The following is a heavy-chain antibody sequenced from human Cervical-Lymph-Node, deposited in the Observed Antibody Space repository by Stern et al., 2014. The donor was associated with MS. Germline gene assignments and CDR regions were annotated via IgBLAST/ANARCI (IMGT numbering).Heavy chain of an antibody. CDR2: VIYNGTNK. CDR3: AKYAQSFDS. J-gene: IGHJ4*02. Sequence: MQLVESGGGVVQPGRSLRLSCAASGFTFKSYTMQWVRQAPGKGLEWVAVVIYNGTNKYYADSVKGRFTISRDNSKNTLFLQMNSLRPEDSAVYYCAKYAQSFDSWGQGTLVTVSS. V-gene: IGHV3-30*14. D-gene: IGHD2-2*01. CDR1: GFTFKSYT.